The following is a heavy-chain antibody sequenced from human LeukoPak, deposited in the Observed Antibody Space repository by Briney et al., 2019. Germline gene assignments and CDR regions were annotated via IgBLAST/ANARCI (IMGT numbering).Heavy chain of an antibody. J-gene: IGHJ4*02. CDR3: ARAPTRYFDWLLYPLTFDY. CDR2: IYYSGST. D-gene: IGHD3-9*01. CDR1: GGSISSYY. Sequence: SETLSLTCTVSGGSISSYYWSWIRQPPGKGLEWIGYIYYSGSTNYNPSLKSRVTISVDTSKNQFSLKLSSVTAADTAVYYCARAPTRYFDWLLYPLTFDYWGQGTLVTVSS. V-gene: IGHV4-59*08.